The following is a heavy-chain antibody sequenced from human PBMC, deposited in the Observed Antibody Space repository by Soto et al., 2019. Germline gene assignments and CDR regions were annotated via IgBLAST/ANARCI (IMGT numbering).Heavy chain of an antibody. D-gene: IGHD4-17*01. Sequence: QVQLAESGGGVVQPGRSLRLSCIGSGFRFSDYGMHWVRQAPGRGLEGVAMMSFDGTFKYSADSVKGRFIISRDNSKNTLFLQMNSLRAGDAAVYYCAKDRRDGEYNSVYDFWGQGTLVTVSS. CDR1: GFRFSDYG. CDR2: MSFDGTFK. CDR3: AKDRRDGEYNSVYDF. V-gene: IGHV3-30*18. J-gene: IGHJ4*02.